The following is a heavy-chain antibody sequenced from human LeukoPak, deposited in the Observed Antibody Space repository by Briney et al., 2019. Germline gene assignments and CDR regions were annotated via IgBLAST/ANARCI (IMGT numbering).Heavy chain of an antibody. CDR2: ISSSSSYI. CDR1: GFTFSSYS. CDR3: ARDLRDSSGIYYFDY. V-gene: IGHV3-21*01. J-gene: IGHJ4*02. D-gene: IGHD3-22*01. Sequence: GGSLRLSCAASGFTFSSYSMDWVRQAPGKGLEWVSSISSSSSYIYYADSVKGRFTISRDNAKNSLYLQMNSLRAEDTAVYYCARDLRDSSGIYYFDYWGQGTLVTVSS.